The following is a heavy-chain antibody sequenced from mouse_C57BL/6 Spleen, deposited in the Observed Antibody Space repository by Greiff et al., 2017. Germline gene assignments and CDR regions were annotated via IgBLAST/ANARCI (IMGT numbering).Heavy chain of an antibody. J-gene: IGHJ2*01. CDR1: GYTFTDYN. Sequence: EVQLQESGPELVKPGASVKMSCKASGYTFTDYNMHWVKQSHGKSLEWIGYINPNNGGTSYNQKFKGKATLTVNKSSSTAYMELRSLTSEDSAVYYCARPTMVTTFDYWGQGTTLTVSS. V-gene: IGHV1-22*01. D-gene: IGHD2-9*01. CDR3: ARPTMVTTFDY. CDR2: INPNNGGT.